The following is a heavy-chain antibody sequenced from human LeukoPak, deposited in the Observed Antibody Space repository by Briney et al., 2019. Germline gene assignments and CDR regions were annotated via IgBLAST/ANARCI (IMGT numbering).Heavy chain of an antibody. CDR2: IYYSGST. V-gene: IGHV4-39*01. CDR1: GGSISSSSYY. CDR3: ARQDIGGGYYDY. J-gene: IGHJ4*02. D-gene: IGHD3-22*01. Sequence: SETLSLTCTVSGGSISSSSYYWGWIRQPPGKGLEWIGSIYYSGSTYYNPSLKSRVTISVDTSKNQFSLKVSSVTAADTAVYYCARQDIGGGYYDYWGQGTLVTVSS.